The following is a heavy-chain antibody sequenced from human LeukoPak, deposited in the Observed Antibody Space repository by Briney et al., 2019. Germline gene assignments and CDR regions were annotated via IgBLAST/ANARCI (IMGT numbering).Heavy chain of an antibody. CDR2: ISGSGGST. D-gene: IGHD3-10*01. CDR3: AKAFRVLPFDP. J-gene: IGHJ5*02. V-gene: IGHV3-23*01. CDR1: GFTYSSSG. Sequence: GGTLRLSCAASGFTYSSSGMSWVRQAPGKGLEWVSAISGSGGSTYYADSVKGRFTISRDNSKNTLYLQMNSLRAEDTAVYYCAKAFRVLPFDPWGQGTLVTVSS.